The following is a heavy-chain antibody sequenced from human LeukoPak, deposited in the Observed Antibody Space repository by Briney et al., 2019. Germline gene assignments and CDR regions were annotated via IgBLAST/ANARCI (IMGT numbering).Heavy chain of an antibody. Sequence: LGGSLRLSCAASGFTFTTYGLHWVRQAPGKGLEWVAAIASNGGSEYYADSVKGRFTISRDNSKNTLFLQMNSLRPDDTAVYYCAKRGHYSINWYHYFDYWGQGTLATVSS. CDR1: GFTFTTYG. CDR2: IASNGGSE. J-gene: IGHJ4*02. V-gene: IGHV3-30*18. CDR3: AKRGHYSINWYHYFDY. D-gene: IGHD6-13*01.